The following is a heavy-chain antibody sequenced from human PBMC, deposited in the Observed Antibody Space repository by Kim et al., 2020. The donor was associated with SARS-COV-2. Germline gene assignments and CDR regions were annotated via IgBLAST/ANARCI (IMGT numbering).Heavy chain of an antibody. CDR2: IWYDGSNK. Sequence: GGSLRLSCAASGFTFSSYGMHWVRQAPGKGLEWVAVIWYDGSNKYYADSVKGRFTISRDNSKNTLYLQMNSLRAEDTAVYYCARGSNGDYLYYYYGMDVWGQGTTVTVSS. J-gene: IGHJ6*02. V-gene: IGHV3-33*01. CDR1: GFTFSSYG. CDR3: ARGSNGDYLYYYYGMDV. D-gene: IGHD4-17*01.